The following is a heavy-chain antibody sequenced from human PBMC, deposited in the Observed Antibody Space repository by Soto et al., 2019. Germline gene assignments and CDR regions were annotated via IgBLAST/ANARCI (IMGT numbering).Heavy chain of an antibody. D-gene: IGHD6-19*01. CDR3: ARDGQGLAPYALDV. V-gene: IGHV3-33*01. J-gene: IGHJ6*02. Sequence: QVQLVESGGGVAQPGRSLRLSCTVSGFTFSGHAMHWVRQAPGKGLEVVTKILYDGSKKYYAQSLKGRFTISRENSKNTLYLKMNSLRVEDTAVYYCARDGQGLAPYALDVWGQGTSVTVSS. CDR1: GFTFSGHA. CDR2: ILYDGSKK.